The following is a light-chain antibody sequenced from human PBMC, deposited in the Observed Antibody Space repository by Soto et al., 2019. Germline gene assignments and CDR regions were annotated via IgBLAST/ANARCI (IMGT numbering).Light chain of an antibody. J-gene: IGKJ1*01. CDR3: QHYSKWHPWT. CDR2: LAS. V-gene: IGKV3-15*01. Sequence: EIVMTQSPATLAGSPGETVTLSCRASQSLSDNLAWYQQKPGQAPRLLIFLASTRATGVPARFSGRGSGTEFTLTISGLQAEDLAVYDCQHYSKWHPWTFGPGTKVEIK. CDR1: QSLSDN.